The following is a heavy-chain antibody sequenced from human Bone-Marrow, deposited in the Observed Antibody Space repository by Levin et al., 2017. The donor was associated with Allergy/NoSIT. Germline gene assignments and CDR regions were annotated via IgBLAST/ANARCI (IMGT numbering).Heavy chain of an antibody. CDR2: MNPNSGNT. CDR3: ARIQAGYDFWSGYLGYYYDYGMDV. J-gene: IGHJ6*02. Sequence: ASVKVSCKASGYTFTSYDINWVRQATGQGLEWMGWMNPNSGNTGYAQKFQGRVTMTRNTSISTAYMELSSLRSEDTAVYYCARIQAGYDFWSGYLGYYYDYGMDVWGQGTTVTVSS. CDR1: GYTFTSYD. V-gene: IGHV1-8*01. D-gene: IGHD3-3*01.